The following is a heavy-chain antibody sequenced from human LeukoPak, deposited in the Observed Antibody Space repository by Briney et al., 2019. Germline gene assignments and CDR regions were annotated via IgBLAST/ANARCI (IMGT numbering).Heavy chain of an antibody. CDR2: ISWNSGSI. V-gene: IGHV3-9*01. CDR1: GFTFDDYA. J-gene: IGHJ3*02. CDR3: AKGRGIAAAGTGVAFDI. D-gene: IGHD6-13*01. Sequence: GGSLRLSCAASGFTFDDYAMHWVRQAPGKGLEWVSGISWNSGSIGYADSVKGRFTISRDNAKNSLYLQMNSLRAEDTALYYCAKGRGIAAAGTGVAFDIWGQGTMVTVSS.